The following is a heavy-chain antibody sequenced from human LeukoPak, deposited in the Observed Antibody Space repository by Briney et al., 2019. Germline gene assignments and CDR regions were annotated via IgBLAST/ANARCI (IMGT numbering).Heavy chain of an antibody. Sequence: ASVKVSCKASAYTFTDYYMHWVRQAPGQGLEWMGWISAYNGNTNYAQKLQGRVTMTTDTSTSTAYMELRSLRSDDTAVYYCARAHGYYYDSSGLNWFDPWGQGTLVTVSS. CDR1: AYTFTDYY. D-gene: IGHD3-22*01. V-gene: IGHV1-18*04. J-gene: IGHJ5*02. CDR2: ISAYNGNT. CDR3: ARAHGYYYDSSGLNWFDP.